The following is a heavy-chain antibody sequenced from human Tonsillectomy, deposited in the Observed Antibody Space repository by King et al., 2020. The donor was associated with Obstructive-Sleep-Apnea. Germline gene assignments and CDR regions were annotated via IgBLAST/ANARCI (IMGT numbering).Heavy chain of an antibody. J-gene: IGHJ6*02. CDR2: INWSGAST. Sequence: VQLVESGGGVVRPGGSLRLSCAASGLTFDDYAMNWVRQAPGKGLEWVAGINWSGASTGYADSVKGRFTISRDSAKNSLYLQMNSLRAEDTALYHCARSTYCYGSYYYGMDVWGQGTTVTVSS. CDR3: ARSTYCYGSYYYGMDV. V-gene: IGHV3-20*01. CDR1: GLTFDDYA. D-gene: IGHD5-18*01.